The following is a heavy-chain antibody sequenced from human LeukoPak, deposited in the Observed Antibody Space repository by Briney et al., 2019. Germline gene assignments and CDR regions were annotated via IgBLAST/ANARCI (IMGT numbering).Heavy chain of an antibody. J-gene: IGHJ4*02. V-gene: IGHV3-11*04. Sequence: GGSLRLSCAASGFTFSDYYMTWIRQAPGKGLEWVSYISGRDDTIYYADSVKGRFTIPRDNAKNSLYLQMNSLRAEDTAVYYCARGGAAMDGDWGQGTLVTVSS. CDR2: ISGRDDTI. CDR1: GFTFSDYY. CDR3: ARGGAAMDGD. D-gene: IGHD5-18*01.